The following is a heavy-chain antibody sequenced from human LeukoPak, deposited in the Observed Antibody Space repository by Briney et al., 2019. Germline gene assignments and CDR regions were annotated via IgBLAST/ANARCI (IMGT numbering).Heavy chain of an antibody. J-gene: IGHJ4*02. D-gene: IGHD3-22*01. CDR2: IYYSGST. CDR3: AGGGSSGYVDY. Sequence: PSETLSLTCTVSGGSISSGSYYWSWIRQPPGKGLEWIGYIYYSGSTNYNPSFKSRVTISVDTSKKQFSLRLSSVTAADTAVYYCAGGGSSGYVDYWGQGTLVTVSS. CDR1: GGSISSGSYY. V-gene: IGHV4-61*01.